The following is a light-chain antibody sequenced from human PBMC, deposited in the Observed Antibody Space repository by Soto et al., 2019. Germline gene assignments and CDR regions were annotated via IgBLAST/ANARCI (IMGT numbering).Light chain of an antibody. J-gene: IGKJ5*01. Sequence: DIQITQSPPSLSSSVVDRVSINCRASQSISKYLNWYQQKPGRAPKLLISAPSSLQSGVPSRFSGSGSGTDFTLTISSLQPEDFATYYCQQGYSTAITFGQGTRLEIK. V-gene: IGKV1-39*01. CDR3: QQGYSTAIT. CDR2: APS. CDR1: QSISKY.